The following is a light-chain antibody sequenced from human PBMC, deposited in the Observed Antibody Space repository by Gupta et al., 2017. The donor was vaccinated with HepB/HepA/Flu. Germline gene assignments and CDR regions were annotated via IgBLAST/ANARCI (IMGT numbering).Light chain of an antibody. Sequence: SSLLTRPPSVSVAPGKTARITCGGNNIGSKSVHWYQQKPGQAPVLVIYYDSERPSGIPERFSGSNSGNTATLTISRVEAGDEADYYCQVWDSSSDQGYVFGTGTKVTVL. CDR3: QVWDSSSDQGYV. J-gene: IGLJ1*01. V-gene: IGLV3-21*04. CDR1: NIGSKS. CDR2: YDS.